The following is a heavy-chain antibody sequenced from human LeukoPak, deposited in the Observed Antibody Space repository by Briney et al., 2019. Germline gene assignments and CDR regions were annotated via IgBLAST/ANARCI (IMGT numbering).Heavy chain of an antibody. CDR2: IYYSGST. CDR1: GGSISSSSYY. Sequence: SETLSLTCTVSGGSISSSSYYWGWIRQPPGKGLEWIGSIYYSGSTYYNPSLKSRVTISVDTSKNQFSLKLSSVTAADTAVYYCARRVVDPDAFDIWGQGTMVTVSS. D-gene: IGHD2-2*01. J-gene: IGHJ3*02. V-gene: IGHV4-39*01. CDR3: ARRVVDPDAFDI.